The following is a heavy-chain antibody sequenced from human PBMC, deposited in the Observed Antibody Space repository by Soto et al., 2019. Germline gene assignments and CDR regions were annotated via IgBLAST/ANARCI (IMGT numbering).Heavy chain of an antibody. D-gene: IGHD2-15*01. J-gene: IGHJ4*01. CDR2: IHHSGST. V-gene: IGHV4-38-2*01. Sequence: PSEALSLTCAVYGYSFSSGYYWAWLRQPPGKGLEWIGTIHHSGSTYYRPSLKGRVTISVDKTTNQFAQRLSSVTAADTAVYYCARAAGAYSTSGTCSHGFDYWGRGTLVTVSS. CDR3: ARAAGAYSTSGTCSHGFDY. CDR1: GYSFSSGYY.